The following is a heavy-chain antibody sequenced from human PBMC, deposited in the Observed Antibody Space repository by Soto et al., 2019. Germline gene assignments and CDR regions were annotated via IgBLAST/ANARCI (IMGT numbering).Heavy chain of an antibody. V-gene: IGHV3-9*01. D-gene: IGHD3-10*01. CDR2: ISWNSGSI. J-gene: IGHJ4*02. CDR1: GFTFDDYA. CDR3: GAKNGEY. Sequence: EVQLVESGGGLVQPGRSLRLSCAASGFTFDDYAMHWVRQAPGKGLEWVSGISWNSGSIGYADSVKGRFTISRDNANNSLYLKMSSRRAEDTALYYCGAKNGEYWGQGPLVHVST.